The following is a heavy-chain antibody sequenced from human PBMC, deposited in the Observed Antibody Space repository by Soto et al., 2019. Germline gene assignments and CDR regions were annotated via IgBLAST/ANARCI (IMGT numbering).Heavy chain of an antibody. J-gene: IGHJ3*02. Sequence: PGGSLRLSCAASGFTVSSNYMSWVRQAPGKGLEWVSVIYSGGSTYYADSVKGRFTISRDNSKNTLYLQMNSLRAEDTAVYYCAKTKLGYDSSGPDEVDIWGQGTMVTVSS. CDR1: GFTVSSNY. CDR2: IYSGGST. V-gene: IGHV3-53*01. D-gene: IGHD3-22*01. CDR3: AKTKLGYDSSGPDEVDI.